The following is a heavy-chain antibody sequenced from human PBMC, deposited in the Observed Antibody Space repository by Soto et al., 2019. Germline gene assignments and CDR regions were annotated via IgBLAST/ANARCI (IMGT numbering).Heavy chain of an antibody. Sequence: SETLSLTCTVSGGSISSGGYYWSWIRQHPGKGLEWIGYIYYSGSTYYNPSLKSRVTISVDTSKNQFSLKLSSVTAADTAVYYCARSISLRRYGMDVWGQGTTVTVSS. D-gene: IGHD2-21*02. CDR3: ARSISLRRYGMDV. CDR2: IYYSGST. CDR1: GGSISSGGYY. V-gene: IGHV4-31*03. J-gene: IGHJ6*02.